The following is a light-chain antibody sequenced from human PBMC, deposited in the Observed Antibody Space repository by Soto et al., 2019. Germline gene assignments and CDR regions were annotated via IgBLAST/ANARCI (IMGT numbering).Light chain of an antibody. CDR3: QQRGGSPPTWT. V-gene: IGKV3-20*01. CDR2: DAS. Sequence: EIVLTQSPGTLSLSPGERATLSCRASQSIRSNYVAWYQQKPGQGPRLLIYDASNRATGIPDRFTGSGSGTDFTLTISRLEPEDFAVYYCQQRGGSPPTWTLGQGTKVDIK. J-gene: IGKJ1*01. CDR1: QSIRSNY.